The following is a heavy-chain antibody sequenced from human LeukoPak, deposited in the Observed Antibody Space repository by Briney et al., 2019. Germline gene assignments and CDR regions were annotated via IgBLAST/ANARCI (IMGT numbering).Heavy chain of an antibody. Sequence: ASVKVSCKASEYTFTGYYMHWVRQAPGQGLERMGWINPNSGGTNYAQKFQGRVTMTRDTSISTAYMELSRLRSDDTAVYYCARVSDYDFWSGYYYLGAFDIWGQGTMVTVSS. CDR2: INPNSGGT. CDR1: EYTFTGYY. J-gene: IGHJ3*02. D-gene: IGHD3-3*01. V-gene: IGHV1-2*02. CDR3: ARVSDYDFWSGYYYLGAFDI.